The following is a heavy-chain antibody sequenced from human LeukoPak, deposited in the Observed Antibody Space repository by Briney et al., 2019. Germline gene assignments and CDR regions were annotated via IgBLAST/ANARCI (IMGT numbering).Heavy chain of an antibody. V-gene: IGHV4-39*07. D-gene: IGHD3-10*01. J-gene: IGHJ5*02. CDR3: ARDRRFGWFDP. Sequence: PSETLSLTCTVSRGSISSSSFYWGWIRQPPGKGLEWIGSIYYSGITYYNPSLKGRVTISVDTSNNQFSLKLSSVTAADTAVYYCARDRRFGWFDPWGQGTLVTVSS. CDR1: RGSISSSSFY. CDR2: IYYSGIT.